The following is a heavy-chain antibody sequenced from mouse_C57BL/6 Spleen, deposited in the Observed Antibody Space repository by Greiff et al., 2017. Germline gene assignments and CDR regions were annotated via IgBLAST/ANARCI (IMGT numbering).Heavy chain of an antibody. CDR1: GYTFTDYY. Sequence: VQLQQSGAELVRPGASVKLSCKASGYTFTDYYINWVKQRPGQGLEWIARIYPGSGNTYYNEKFKGKATLTAEKSSSTAYMQLSSLTSEDSAVYFCARWAYAMDYWGQGTSVTVSS. CDR3: ARWAYAMDY. CDR2: IYPGSGNT. V-gene: IGHV1-76*01. J-gene: IGHJ4*01.